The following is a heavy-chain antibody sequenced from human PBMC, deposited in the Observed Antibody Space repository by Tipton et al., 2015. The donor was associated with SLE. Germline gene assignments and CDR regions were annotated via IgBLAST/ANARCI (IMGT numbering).Heavy chain of an antibody. J-gene: IGHJ3*02. CDR1: GFTFSSYG. Sequence: SLRLSCAASGFTFSSYGMHWVRQAPGKGLEWVAFIRYDGSNKYYADSVKGRFTISRDNSKNTLYLQMNSLRAEDTAVYYCAKDLDYYGSGSPEAFDIWGQGTMVTVSS. D-gene: IGHD3-10*01. CDR2: IRYDGSNK. CDR3: AKDLDYYGSGSPEAFDI. V-gene: IGHV3-30*02.